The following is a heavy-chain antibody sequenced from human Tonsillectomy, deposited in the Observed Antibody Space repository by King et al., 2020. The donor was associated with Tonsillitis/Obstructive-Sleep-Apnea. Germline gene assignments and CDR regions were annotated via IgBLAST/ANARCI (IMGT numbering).Heavy chain of an antibody. CDR3: ASDCSRASCFAWGMGYYYYMDV. V-gene: IGHV3-7*04. CDR1: GFTFSSYW. J-gene: IGHJ6*03. D-gene: IGHD2-2*01. Sequence: VQLVESGGGLVQPGGSLRLSCAASGFTFSSYWMSWVRQAPGKGLEWVANIKQDGIQKYYVDSVKGRFTISSDNTKNSMYLQMNSLRAEDTAVYYSASDCSRASCFAWGMGYYYYMDVWGKGTTVTVSS. CDR2: IKQDGIQK.